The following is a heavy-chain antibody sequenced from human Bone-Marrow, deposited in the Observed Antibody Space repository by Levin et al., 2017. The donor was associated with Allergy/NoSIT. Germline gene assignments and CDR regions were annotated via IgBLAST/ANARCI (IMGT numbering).Heavy chain of an antibody. V-gene: IGHV3-23*01. CDR3: AKDLKLGYCTGGSWMPDY. D-gene: IGHD2-15*01. CDR2: ISGSGGST. Sequence: GGSLRLSCAASGFTFSNYAMSWVRQAPGKGLEWVSGISGSGGSTYYADSVKGRVTISRDNSKNTLHLQVNSLRAGDTAVYYCAKDLKLGYCTGGSWMPDYWGQGTLVTVSS. CDR1: GFTFSNYA. J-gene: IGHJ4*02.